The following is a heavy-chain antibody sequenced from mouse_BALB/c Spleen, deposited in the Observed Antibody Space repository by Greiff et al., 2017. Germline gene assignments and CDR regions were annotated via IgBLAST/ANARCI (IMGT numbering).Heavy chain of an antibody. CDR3: ARSETMITTSWFAY. CDR1: GYTFTDYA. Sequence: QVQLKQSGAELVRPGVSVKISCKGSGYTFTDYAMHWVKQSHAKSLEWIGVISTYYGDASYNQKFKGKATMTVDKSSSTAYMELARLTSEDSAIYYCARSETMITTSWFAYWGQGTLVTVSA. CDR2: ISTYYGDA. J-gene: IGHJ3*01. D-gene: IGHD2-4*01. V-gene: IGHV1S137*01.